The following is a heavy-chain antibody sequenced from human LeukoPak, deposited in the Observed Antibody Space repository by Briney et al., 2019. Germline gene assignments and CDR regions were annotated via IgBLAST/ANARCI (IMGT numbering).Heavy chain of an antibody. CDR2: IREEGSQK. J-gene: IGHJ4*02. CDR3: AREGYSYGKDY. V-gene: IGHV3-7*01. D-gene: IGHD5-18*01. CDR1: GFTFSSYS. Sequence: GGSLRLSCAASGFTFSSYSMNCVRQAPGKGLEGVASIREEGSQKSSVDSVKGRFTICRDNAKTSLYLQMDSLRAEDTAVYYCAREGYSYGKDYWGQGTLVTVSS.